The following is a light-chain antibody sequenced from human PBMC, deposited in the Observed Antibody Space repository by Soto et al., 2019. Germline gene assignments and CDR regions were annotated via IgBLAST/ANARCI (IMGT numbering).Light chain of an antibody. CDR1: QSIYNY. CDR3: QKYDSVPLT. J-gene: IGKJ4*01. CDR2: AAS. Sequence: DIQMTQSPSSLSASVGDRVTITCRASQSIYNYLAWYQQKAGKVPKLLIYAASSLQSGVPSRFSGNGSGTDFTLTINRLQTEDVATYYCQKYDSVPLTFGGGTKVEI. V-gene: IGKV1-27*01.